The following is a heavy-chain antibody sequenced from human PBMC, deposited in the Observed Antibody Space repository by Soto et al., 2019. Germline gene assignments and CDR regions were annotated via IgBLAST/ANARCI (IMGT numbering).Heavy chain of an antibody. CDR1: GGSISNFY. Sequence: QVQLQESGPGLVKPSETLSLTCTVSGGSISNFYWTWIRQPPGKGLEWLGFISYSGSTSYNPSLRSRVAISVDTSKNHLSLALSSVTVADTAGYYCARYSGTYYVYWGQGLLVTVSS. CDR2: ISYSGST. V-gene: IGHV4-59*01. J-gene: IGHJ4*02. CDR3: ARYSGTYYVY. D-gene: IGHD1-26*01.